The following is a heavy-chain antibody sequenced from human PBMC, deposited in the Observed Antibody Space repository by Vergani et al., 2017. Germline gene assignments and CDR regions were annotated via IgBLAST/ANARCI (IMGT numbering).Heavy chain of an antibody. D-gene: IGHD7-27*01. CDR1: GSSISSGGYS. J-gene: IGHJ4*02. CDR3: AREREELGIPH. CDR2: IYHSGST. Sequence: QLQLQESGSGLVKPSQTLSLTCAVSGSSISSGGYSWSWIRQPPGKGLEWIGYIYHSGSTYYNPSLKSRVTISVDRSKNQFSLKLSSVTAADTAVYYCAREREELGIPHWGQGTLVTVSS. V-gene: IGHV4-30-2*01.